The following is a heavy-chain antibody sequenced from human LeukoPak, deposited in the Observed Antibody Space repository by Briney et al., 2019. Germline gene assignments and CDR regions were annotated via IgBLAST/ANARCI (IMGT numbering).Heavy chain of an antibody. Sequence: GGSLRLSCAASGFTFSSYGMHWVRQAPGKGLEWVAVIPYDGSNKYYADSVKGRFTISRDNSKNTLYLQMNSLRAEDTAVYYCAKGEYYYGSGSRLNAFDIWGQGTMVTVSS. CDR3: AKGEYYYGSGSRLNAFDI. CDR2: IPYDGSNK. CDR1: GFTFSSYG. V-gene: IGHV3-30*18. D-gene: IGHD3-10*01. J-gene: IGHJ3*02.